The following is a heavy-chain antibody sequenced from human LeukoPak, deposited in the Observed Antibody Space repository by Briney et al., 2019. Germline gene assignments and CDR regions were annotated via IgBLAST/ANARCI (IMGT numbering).Heavy chain of an antibody. CDR3: ASATMLNNWALDY. CDR2: IIPIFGTA. J-gene: IGHJ4*02. V-gene: IGHV1-69*05. Sequence: SVKVSCKASGYTFTSYDINWVRQAPGQGLEWMGGIIPIFGTANYAQKFQGRVTITTDESTSTAYMELSSLRSEDTAVYYCASATMLNNWALDYWGQGTLVTVSS. CDR1: GYTFTSYD. D-gene: IGHD1-1*01.